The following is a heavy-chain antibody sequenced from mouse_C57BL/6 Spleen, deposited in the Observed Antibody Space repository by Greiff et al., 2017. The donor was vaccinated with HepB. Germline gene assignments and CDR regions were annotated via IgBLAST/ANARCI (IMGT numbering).Heavy chain of an antibody. Sequence: QVQLQQSGAELVRPGSSVKLSCKASGYTFTSYWLHWVKQRPIQGLEWIGNIDPSDSETHYNQKFKDKATLTVDKSSSTAYMQLSSLTSEDSAVYYCAREDYDGYYFDYWGQGTTLTVSS. CDR3: AREDYDGYYFDY. V-gene: IGHV1-52*01. CDR1: GYTFTSYW. D-gene: IGHD2-4*01. J-gene: IGHJ2*01. CDR2: IDPSDSET.